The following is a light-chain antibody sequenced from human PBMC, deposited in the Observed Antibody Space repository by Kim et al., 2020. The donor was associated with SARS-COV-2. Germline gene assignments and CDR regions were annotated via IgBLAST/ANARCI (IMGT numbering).Light chain of an antibody. J-gene: IGKJ1*01. CDR1: QTITTY. Sequence: AAVGDRVTSTCRASQTITTYLNWYQQEPGKAPKLLIYGASSLQSGVPSRFSGSGSGTDFTLTISSLQPEDFATYYCQQTYTYPRTFGQGTKVEIK. CDR2: GAS. CDR3: QQTYTYPRT. V-gene: IGKV1-39*01.